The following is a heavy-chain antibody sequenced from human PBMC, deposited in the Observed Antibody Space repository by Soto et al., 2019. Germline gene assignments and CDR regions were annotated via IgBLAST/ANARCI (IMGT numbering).Heavy chain of an antibody. J-gene: IGHJ1*01. CDR1: GFTVSSNY. V-gene: IGHV3-53*01. CDR3: ARDRVESGYPEYFQH. CDR2: IYSGGST. Sequence: EVQLVESGGGLIQPGGSLRLSCAASGFTVSSNYMSWVRQAPGDGLEWDSVIYSGGSTYYADSVKGRFTISRDNSKNTLYLQMNSLRAEDTAVYYCARDRVESGYPEYFQHWGQGTLVTVSS. D-gene: IGHD3-22*01.